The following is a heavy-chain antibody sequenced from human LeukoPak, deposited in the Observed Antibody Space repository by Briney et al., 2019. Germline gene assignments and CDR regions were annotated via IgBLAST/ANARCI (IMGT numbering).Heavy chain of an antibody. Sequence: QAGGSLRLSCAASGFTFSSYEMNWVRQAPGKGLEWVSYISSSGSTIYYADSVKGRFTTSRDNAKNSLYLQMNSLRAEDTAVYYCARDNYYGSGSFYYYYYMDVWGKGTTVTISS. D-gene: IGHD3-10*01. V-gene: IGHV3-48*03. J-gene: IGHJ6*03. CDR2: ISSSGSTI. CDR1: GFTFSSYE. CDR3: ARDNYYGSGSFYYYYYMDV.